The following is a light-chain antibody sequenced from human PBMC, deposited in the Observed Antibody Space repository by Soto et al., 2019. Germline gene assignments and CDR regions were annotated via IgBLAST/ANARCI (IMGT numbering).Light chain of an antibody. V-gene: IGLV2-8*01. J-gene: IGLJ1*01. CDR2: EVS. CDR3: SSYTGSSYV. CDR1: CSDVGDYNY. Sequence: QSVLTQPPSASGSPGQSVTISFTGTCSDVGDYNYVSWYQQHPGKAPKLMIYEVSKRPSGVPDRFSGSKSGNTASLTVSGLQAEDEANYYCSSYTGSSYVFGTGTKVTVL.